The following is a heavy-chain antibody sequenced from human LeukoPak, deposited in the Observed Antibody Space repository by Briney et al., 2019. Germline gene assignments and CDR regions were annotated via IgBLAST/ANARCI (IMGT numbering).Heavy chain of an antibody. Sequence: SETLSLTCTVSGGSVSSSSYYWGWIRQPPGKGLEWIGSIYYSGSTYYNPSLKSRVTISVDTSKNQFSLKLSSVTAADTAVYYCARDGVFTRAGWFDPWGQGTLVTVSS. CDR2: IYYSGST. CDR3: ARDGVFTRAGWFDP. V-gene: IGHV4-39*02. J-gene: IGHJ5*02. CDR1: GGSVSSSSYY. D-gene: IGHD6-19*01.